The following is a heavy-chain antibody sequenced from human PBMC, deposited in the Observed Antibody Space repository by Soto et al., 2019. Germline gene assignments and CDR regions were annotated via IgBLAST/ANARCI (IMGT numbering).Heavy chain of an antibody. CDR2: MSPNNGNT. D-gene: IGHD5-12*01. CDR1: GYTFTNYG. CDR3: ARVQSSGYDY. Sequence: QVQLVQSGVELKKPGASVRVSCKASGYTFTNYGISWVRQAPGQVLEWVGWMSPNNGNTHYAPKLQGRVTMTRDTHTNTAYLDLRSLRSDDTAVYYCARVQSSGYDYWGQGTLVTVSS. V-gene: IGHV1-18*04. J-gene: IGHJ4*02.